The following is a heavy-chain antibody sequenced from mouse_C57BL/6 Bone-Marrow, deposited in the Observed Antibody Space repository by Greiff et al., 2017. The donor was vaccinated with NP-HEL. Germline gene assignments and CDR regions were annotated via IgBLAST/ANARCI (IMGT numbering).Heavy chain of an antibody. D-gene: IGHD2-5*01. CDR3: ARDPAYYSSPYYY. CDR1: GFTFSSYA. CDR2: ISDGGSYT. J-gene: IGHJ2*01. Sequence: EVKLVESGGGLVKPGGSLKLSCAASGFTFSSYAMSWVRQTPEKRLEWVATISDGGSYTYYPDNVKGRFTISRDNAKNNLYLQMSHLKSEDTAMYYCARDPAYYSSPYYYWGQGTTLTVSS. V-gene: IGHV5-4*01.